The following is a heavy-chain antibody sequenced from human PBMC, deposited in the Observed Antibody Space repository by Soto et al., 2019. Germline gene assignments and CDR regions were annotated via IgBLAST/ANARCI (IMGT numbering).Heavy chain of an antibody. V-gene: IGHV1-69*01. D-gene: IGHD1-26*01. CDR3: ARDTPSMYRGNELGWVGGYDAFDI. CDR2: IIPVFGTA. CDR1: GGTFSSYA. J-gene: IGHJ3*02. Sequence: QVQLVQSGAEVKKPGSSVKVSCKASGGTFSSYAISWVRQAPGQGLEWMGGIIPVFGTANYAQKVQGRVTLIADESTSTAYMELSSLRAEDTAVYYCARDTPSMYRGNELGWVGGYDAFDIWGQGTMVTVSS.